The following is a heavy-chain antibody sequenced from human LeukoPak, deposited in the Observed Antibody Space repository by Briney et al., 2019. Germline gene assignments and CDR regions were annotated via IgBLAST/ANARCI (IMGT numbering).Heavy chain of an antibody. D-gene: IGHD4-17*01. CDR2: ISYDGTEK. CDR3: ARDGHGVPLDY. J-gene: IGHJ4*02. Sequence: GSSLRLSCAASGLSFSSYAMHWVRQAPGKGLEWVAVISYDGTEKYYGDSVKGRFTISRDNSKNTLYLQMNSLRAEDTALYYCARDGHGVPLDYWGQGTLVTVSS. V-gene: IGHV3-30-3*01. CDR1: GLSFSSYA.